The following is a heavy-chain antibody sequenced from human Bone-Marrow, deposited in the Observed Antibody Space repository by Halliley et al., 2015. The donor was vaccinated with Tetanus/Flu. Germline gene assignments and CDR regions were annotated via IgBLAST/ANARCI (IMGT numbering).Heavy chain of an antibody. Sequence: WVSVVYSAGDTYYADSVKGRFTISRDISRNTLYLQMNSLRPEDTAVYFCAKDATGDSSGYYYFDFWGQGTLVTVSS. CDR3: AKDATGDSSGYYYFDF. D-gene: IGHD3-22*01. V-gene: IGHV3-53*01. CDR2: VYSAGDT. J-gene: IGHJ4*02.